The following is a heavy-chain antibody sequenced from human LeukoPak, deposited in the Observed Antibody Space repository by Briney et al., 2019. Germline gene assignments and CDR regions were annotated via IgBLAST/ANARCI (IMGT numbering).Heavy chain of an antibody. J-gene: IGHJ4*02. CDR2: IYYSGST. V-gene: IGHV4-39*01. CDR3: VRTTTKFDY. D-gene: IGHD4-11*01. CDR1: GGSISSSSYY. Sequence: SETLSLTCTVSGGSISSSSYYWGWIRQPPGKGLEWIGSIYYSGSTYYNPSLKSRVTISVDTSKNQFSLKLSSVTAADTAVYYCVRTTTKFDYWGQGTLVTVFS.